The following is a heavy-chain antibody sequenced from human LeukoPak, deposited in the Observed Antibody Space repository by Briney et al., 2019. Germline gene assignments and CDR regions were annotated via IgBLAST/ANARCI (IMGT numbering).Heavy chain of an antibody. CDR3: ASSGGSYGEFDY. D-gene: IGHD1-26*01. CDR1: GFTFSSNY. Sequence: GGSLRLSCAASGFTFSSNYMSWVRQAPGKGLEWVSVIYSGGSTYYSDSVKGRFTISRDNSKNTLYLQMNSLTAEDTAVYYCASSGGSYGEFDYWGQGTLVTVSS. J-gene: IGHJ4*02. CDR2: IYSGGST. V-gene: IGHV3-66*01.